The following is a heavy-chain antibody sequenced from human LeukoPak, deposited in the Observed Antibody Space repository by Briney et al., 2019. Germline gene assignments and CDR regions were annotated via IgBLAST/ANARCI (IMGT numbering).Heavy chain of an antibody. Sequence: ASVKVSCKASGYTFTTYNIHWVRQAPGQGLEWMGIINPSGGSTSYAQKFQGRVTLTRDMSTRTVYMELSSLRSEDTAVYYCASTGDGYYYLDYWGQGTLVTVSS. D-gene: IGHD5-24*01. J-gene: IGHJ4*02. CDR3: ASTGDGYYYLDY. V-gene: IGHV1-46*01. CDR2: INPSGGST. CDR1: GYTFTTYN.